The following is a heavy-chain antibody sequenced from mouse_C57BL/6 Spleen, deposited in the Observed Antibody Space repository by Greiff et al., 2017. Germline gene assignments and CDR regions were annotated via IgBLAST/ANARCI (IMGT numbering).Heavy chain of an antibody. CDR1: GYTFTSYW. CDR2: IHPNSGST. CDR3: ARGTTVVAKFAY. J-gene: IGHJ3*01. Sequence: VQLQQPGAELVKPGASVKLSCKASGYTFTSYWMHWVKQRPGQGLEWIGMIHPNSGSTNYNEKFKSKATLTVDKSSSTAYMQLSSLTSEDSAVYYCARGTTVVAKFAYWGQGTLVTVSA. D-gene: IGHD1-1*01. V-gene: IGHV1-64*01.